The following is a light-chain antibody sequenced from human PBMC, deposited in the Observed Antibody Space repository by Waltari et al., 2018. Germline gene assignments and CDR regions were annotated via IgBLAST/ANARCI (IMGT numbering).Light chain of an antibody. CDR3: GTWDSGLSVVV. V-gene: IGLV1-51*01. Sequence: QSVLTQPPSVSAAPGQRVTLSCSGRISTIGRSYVCWYQHVPGTAPTLLIYDDDTRLPEIPGRFSGSKSGTSAVLGITGLQTEDEADYYCGTWDSGLSVVVFGGGTRLTVL. CDR2: DDD. CDR1: ISTIGRSY. J-gene: IGLJ2*01.